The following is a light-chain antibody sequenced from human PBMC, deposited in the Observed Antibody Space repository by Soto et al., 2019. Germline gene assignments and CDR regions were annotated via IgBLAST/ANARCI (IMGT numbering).Light chain of an antibody. CDR3: QQSFSTPFT. CDR1: QGISNQ. Sequence: DIQITQSPSSLSAFLGDRVTLTCRASQGISNQLNWYQLRPGKAPTLLIYAASSLQTGVSSRFSGSGSGTDFTLTISSLEPEDFAIYYCQQSFSTPFTFGRGTRLEIK. J-gene: IGKJ5*01. CDR2: AAS. V-gene: IGKV1-39*01.